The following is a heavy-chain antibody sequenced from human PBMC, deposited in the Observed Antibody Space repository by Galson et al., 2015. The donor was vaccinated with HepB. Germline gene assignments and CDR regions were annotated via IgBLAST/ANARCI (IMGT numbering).Heavy chain of an antibody. D-gene: IGHD5-24*01. CDR2: IIPILGIA. J-gene: IGHJ4*02. Sequence: SVKVSCKASGGTFSSYAISWVRQAPGQGLEWMGRIIPILGIANYAQKFQGRVTITADKSTSTAYMELSSLRSEDTAVYYCARDWPTKVEMATYIDYWGQGTLVTVSS. V-gene: IGHV1-69*04. CDR1: GGTFSSYA. CDR3: ARDWPTKVEMATYIDY.